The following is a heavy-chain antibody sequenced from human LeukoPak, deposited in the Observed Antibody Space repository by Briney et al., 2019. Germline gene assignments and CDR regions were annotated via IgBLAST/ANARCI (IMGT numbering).Heavy chain of an antibody. V-gene: IGHV3-7*01. CDR1: GFTFTTYW. CDR2: IKQDGTEK. Sequence: RPGGSLRLSCAASGFTFTTYWMSWVRQAPGKGLEWVANIKQDGTEKYYVDSVKGRFTISRDNAKDTLYLQMNSLRAEDTAVYYCAGHHQAYSRTYWGQGTLVTVSS. J-gene: IGHJ4*02. D-gene: IGHD6-13*01. CDR3: AGHHQAYSRTY.